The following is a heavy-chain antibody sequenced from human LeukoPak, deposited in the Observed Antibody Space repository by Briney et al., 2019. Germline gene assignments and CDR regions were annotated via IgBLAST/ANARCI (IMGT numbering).Heavy chain of an antibody. CDR1: GFTFSSYE. D-gene: IGHD5-18*01. CDR2: ISSSGSTI. J-gene: IGHJ4*02. CDR3: AKAVGGYSYGQFDY. V-gene: IGHV3-48*03. Sequence: GGSLRLSCAASGFTFSSYEMNWVRQAPGKGLEWVSYISSSGSTIYYADSVKGRFTISRDNAKNSLYLQMNSLRAEDMALYYCAKAVGGYSYGQFDYWGQGTLVTVSS.